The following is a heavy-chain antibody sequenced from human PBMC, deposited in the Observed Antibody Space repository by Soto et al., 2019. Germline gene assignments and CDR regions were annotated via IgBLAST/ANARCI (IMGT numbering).Heavy chain of an antibody. J-gene: IGHJ6*02. CDR3: AKDANIVVVAGATGRMDV. Sequence: GASVKVSCKASGYTFTDYYMHWVRQAPGQGXEWMGCINPNSGGTNYAQKFQGRVTMTRVTSISTAYMELSSLRSDDTALYYCAKDANIVVVAGATGRMDVWGQGTTVTVSS. V-gene: IGHV1-2*02. CDR2: INPNSGGT. CDR1: GYTFTDYY. D-gene: IGHD2-2*01.